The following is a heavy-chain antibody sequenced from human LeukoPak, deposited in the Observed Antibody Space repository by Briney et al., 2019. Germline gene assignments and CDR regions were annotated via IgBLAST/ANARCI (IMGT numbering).Heavy chain of an antibody. D-gene: IGHD3-10*01. CDR2: IYSGGST. Sequence: GGSLRLSCAASGFTVSSNYMSWVRQAPGKGLEWVSVIYSGGSTYYADSVKGRFTISRDNSKNTLYLQMNSLRAEGTAVYYCARGHYGSGSFYWGQGTLVTVSS. CDR3: ARGHYGSGSFY. J-gene: IGHJ4*02. CDR1: GFTVSSNY. V-gene: IGHV3-66*01.